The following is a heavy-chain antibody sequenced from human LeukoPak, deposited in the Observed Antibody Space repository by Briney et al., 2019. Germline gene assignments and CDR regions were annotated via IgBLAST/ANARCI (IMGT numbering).Heavy chain of an antibody. CDR3: ARGGYSGYNFDY. J-gene: IGHJ4*02. D-gene: IGHD5-12*01. CDR1: GFTFSSYW. V-gene: IGHV3-74*01. Sequence: GGSDTLSCAASGFTFSSYWMRCVRQAPGKGRVWVSRIKSDGSSTSYAASVKGRFTISRDNAKNTLDLQMNSLRAEDTAVYYCARGGYSGYNFDYWGQGTLVTVSS. CDR2: IKSDGSST.